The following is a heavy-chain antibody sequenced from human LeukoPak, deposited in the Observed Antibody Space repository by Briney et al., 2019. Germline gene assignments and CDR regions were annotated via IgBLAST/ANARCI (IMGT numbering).Heavy chain of an antibody. V-gene: IGHV3-7*03. Sequence: PGGSLRLSCAASGFTFSSYAMSWVRQAPGKGLEWVANIKQDGSEKYYVDSVKGRFTISRDNAKNSLYLQMNSLRAEDTAVYYCARDRGYSSGWNYYYYGMDVWGQGTTVTVSS. CDR3: ARDRGYSSGWNYYYYGMDV. J-gene: IGHJ6*02. CDR2: IKQDGSEK. D-gene: IGHD6-19*01. CDR1: GFTFSSYA.